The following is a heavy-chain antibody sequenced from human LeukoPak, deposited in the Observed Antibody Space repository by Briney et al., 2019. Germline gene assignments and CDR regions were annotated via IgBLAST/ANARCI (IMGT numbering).Heavy chain of an antibody. CDR3: AREDCSSTSCYMAGDVSFFRY. V-gene: IGHV3-74*01. CDR1: GLTFSSYW. CDR2: IDSDGSST. Sequence: PGGSLRLSCAASGLTFSSYWMHWVRQAPGKGLVWVSRIDSDGSSTSYADSVKGRFTISRDNAKNTLYLQMNSLRAEDTAVYYCAREDCSSTSCYMAGDVSFFRYWGQGTLVTVSS. J-gene: IGHJ4*02. D-gene: IGHD2-2*02.